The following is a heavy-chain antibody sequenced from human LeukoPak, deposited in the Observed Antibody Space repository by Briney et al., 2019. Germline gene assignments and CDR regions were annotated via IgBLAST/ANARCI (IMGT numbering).Heavy chain of an antibody. D-gene: IGHD2-15*01. J-gene: IGHJ4*02. CDR1: GFTFSDYY. Sequence: GGSLRLSCAASGFTFSDYYMSWIRQAPGKGLEWVSYISSSGTTIYYADSVKGRFTISRDNAKNSLYLQMNSLRAEDTAVYYCARIQYCTGGSCFFVFDYWGQGTLVTVSS. CDR2: ISSSGTTI. CDR3: ARIQYCTGGSCFFVFDY. V-gene: IGHV3-11*01.